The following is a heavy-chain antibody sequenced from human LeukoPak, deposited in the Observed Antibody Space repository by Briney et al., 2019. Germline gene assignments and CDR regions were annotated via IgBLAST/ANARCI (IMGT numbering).Heavy chain of an antibody. D-gene: IGHD5-18*01. Sequence: GRSLRLSCAASGFTFSSYGMHWVRQAPGKGLEWVAVISYDGSNKYYADSVKGRFTISRDNSKNTLYLQMNSLRAEDTAVYYCASHTAMVFDYWGQETLVTVSS. CDR3: ASHTAMVFDY. V-gene: IGHV3-30*03. CDR2: ISYDGSNK. J-gene: IGHJ4*02. CDR1: GFTFSSYG.